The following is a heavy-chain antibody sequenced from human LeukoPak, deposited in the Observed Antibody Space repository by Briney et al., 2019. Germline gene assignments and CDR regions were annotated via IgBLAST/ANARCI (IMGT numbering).Heavy chain of an antibody. CDR1: GGTFSSYA. CDR3: ARESGILTGYQTATAYYYYMDV. V-gene: IGHV1-69*13. J-gene: IGHJ6*03. D-gene: IGHD3-9*01. Sequence: SVKVSCKASGGTFSSYAISWVRQAPGQGLEWMGGIIPIFGTANYAQKFQGRVTITADESTSTAYMELSGLRSEDTAVYYCARESGILTGYQTATAYYYYMDVWGKGTTVTISS. CDR2: IIPIFGTA.